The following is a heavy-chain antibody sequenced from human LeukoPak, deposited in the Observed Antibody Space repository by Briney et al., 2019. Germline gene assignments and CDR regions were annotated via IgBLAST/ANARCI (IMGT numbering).Heavy chain of an antibody. J-gene: IGHJ5*02. V-gene: IGHV4-4*07. CDR2: IYTSGST. Sequence: SETLSLTCTVSGGSISSYYWSWIRQPAGKGLEWIGRIYTSGSTNYNPSLKSRVTMSVDTSKNQFSLKLSSVTAANTAVYYCARGTWDMTTGNWFDPWGQGTLVTVSS. CDR3: ARGTWDMTTGNWFDP. CDR1: GGSISSYY. D-gene: IGHD4-11*01.